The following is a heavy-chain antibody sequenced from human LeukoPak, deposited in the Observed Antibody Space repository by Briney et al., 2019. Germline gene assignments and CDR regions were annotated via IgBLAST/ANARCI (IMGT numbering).Heavy chain of an antibody. CDR3: AKDRLAWSSGFDY. D-gene: IGHD3-10*01. J-gene: IGHJ4*02. CDR1: GFTFNTYA. Sequence: GGSLRLSCAASGFTFNTYAMSWVRQAPGKGLEWISVTSGSGGTTCYADSVKGRFTISRDNSKNSVYLQMNSLRAEDTAVYYCAKDRLAWSSGFDYWGQGTLVTVSS. V-gene: IGHV3-23*01. CDR2: TSGSGGTT.